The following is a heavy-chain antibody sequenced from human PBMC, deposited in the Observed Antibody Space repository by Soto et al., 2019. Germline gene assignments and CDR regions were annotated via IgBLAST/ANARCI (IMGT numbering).Heavy chain of an antibody. CDR2: IYSTENT. CDR3: AVHAGDTYGPYDY. Sequence: PSETLSLTCTVSGGSVSSNSYSWGWIRQSPGKGLEWIGTIYSTENTYYHPSLLSRVTISVDTSMNEFSVKLSSVTPADTAVYFCAVHAGDTYGPYDYWGQGILVTVSS. V-gene: IGHV4-39*01. J-gene: IGHJ4*02. D-gene: IGHD3-10*01. CDR1: GGSVSSNSYS.